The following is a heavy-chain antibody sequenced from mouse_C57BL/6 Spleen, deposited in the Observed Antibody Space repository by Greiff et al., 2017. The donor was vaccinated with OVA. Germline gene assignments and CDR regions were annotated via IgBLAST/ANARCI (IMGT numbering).Heavy chain of an antibody. CDR3: ARVAQARGAMDY. D-gene: IGHD3-2*02. CDR2: ISAGGSYT. J-gene: IGHJ4*01. V-gene: IGHV5-4*01. CDR1: GFTFSSYA. Sequence: EVQLVESGGGLVKPGGSLKLSCAASGFTFSSYAMSWVRQTPEKRLEWVATISAGGSYTYYPDNVKGRFTISRDNAKNNLYLQMSHLKSEDTAMYYCARVAQARGAMDYWGQGTSVTVSS.